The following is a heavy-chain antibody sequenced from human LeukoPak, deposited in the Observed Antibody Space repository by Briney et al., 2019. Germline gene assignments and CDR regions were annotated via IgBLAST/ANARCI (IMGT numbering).Heavy chain of an antibody. CDR2: ISGYNGNT. D-gene: IGHD6-6*01. CDR3: ARDRVIDSSSGFDP. J-gene: IGHJ5*02. Sequence: GASVKVSCKASGYTFTTYNINWVRQAPGQGLEWMGWISGYNGNTNYAQKLQGRVTMTTDTSTSTAYMELRSLKSDDTAVYYCARDRVIDSSSGFDPWGQGTLVTVSS. CDR1: GYTFTTYN. V-gene: IGHV1-18*01.